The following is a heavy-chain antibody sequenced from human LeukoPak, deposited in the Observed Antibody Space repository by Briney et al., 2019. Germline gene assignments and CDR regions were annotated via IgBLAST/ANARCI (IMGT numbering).Heavy chain of an antibody. CDR2: INRDGSTT. D-gene: IGHD3-10*01. Sequence: PGGSLRLSCAASGFTFSNYWVHWVRQAPGKGLVWVSRINRDGSTTKYADSVKGRFTVSRDNAKNTLNLQMNSQRAEDTAVYYCARDKESGESSEIDYWGQGTLVTVSS. CDR1: GFTFSNYW. V-gene: IGHV3-74*03. J-gene: IGHJ4*02. CDR3: ARDKESGESSEIDY.